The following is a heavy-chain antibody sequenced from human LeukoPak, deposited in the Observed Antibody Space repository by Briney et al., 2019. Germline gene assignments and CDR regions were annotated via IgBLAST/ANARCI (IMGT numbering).Heavy chain of an antibody. J-gene: IGHJ5*02. CDR2: INHSGST. D-gene: IGHD2-15*01. CDR3: ARTVTVVVVAAAHIGWGNWFDP. CDR1: GGSFSGYY. V-gene: IGHV4-34*01. Sequence: SETLSLTCAVYGGSFSGYYWSWIRQPPGKGLEWIGEINHSGSTNYNPSLKSRVTISVATSKNQFSLKLSSVTAADTAVYYCARTVTVVVVAAAHIGWGNWFDPWGQGTLVTVSS.